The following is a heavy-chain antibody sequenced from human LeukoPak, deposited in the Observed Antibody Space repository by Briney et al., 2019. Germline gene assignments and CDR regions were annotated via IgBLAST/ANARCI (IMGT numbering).Heavy chain of an antibody. CDR2: INPNSGGT. CDR3: ARGPTASSGWYTY. Sequence: ASVKVSCKASGYTFTGYYMHWVRQAPGQGLEWMGWINPNSGGTNYAQKFQGRVTMTRDTSISTAYMELSRLRSDDTAVYYCARGPTASSGWYTYWGQGTLVTVS. V-gene: IGHV1-2*02. D-gene: IGHD6-19*01. J-gene: IGHJ4*02. CDR1: GYTFTGYY.